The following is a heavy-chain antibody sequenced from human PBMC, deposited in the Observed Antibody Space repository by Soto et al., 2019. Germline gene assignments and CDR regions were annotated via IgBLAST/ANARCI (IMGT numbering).Heavy chain of an antibody. Sequence: VASVKVSCKASGGTFSSYAISWVRQAPGQGLEWMGGIIPIFGTANYAQKFQGRVTITADESTSTAYMELSSLRSEDTAVYYCASGDLDYYDSSGYYQKYFDYWGQGTLVTVSS. CDR1: GGTFSSYA. CDR3: ASGDLDYYDSSGYYQKYFDY. D-gene: IGHD3-22*01. J-gene: IGHJ4*02. CDR2: IIPIFGTA. V-gene: IGHV1-69*13.